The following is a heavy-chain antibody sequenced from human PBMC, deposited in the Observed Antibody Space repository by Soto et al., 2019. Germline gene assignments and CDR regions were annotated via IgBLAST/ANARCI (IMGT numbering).Heavy chain of an antibody. Sequence: ASVKVSCKTSGFKFTSYGFSWVRQAPGQGLEWMGWVSAYDGDTRYAQHLQGRVTMTTDASTNTVHMELRSLRSDDSALYFCARIGGFHLLADFAAWGQGTPVPVSS. CDR2: VSAYDGDT. J-gene: IGHJ5*02. CDR3: ARIGGFHLLADFAA. D-gene: IGHD3-10*01. CDR1: GFKFTSYG. V-gene: IGHV1-18*01.